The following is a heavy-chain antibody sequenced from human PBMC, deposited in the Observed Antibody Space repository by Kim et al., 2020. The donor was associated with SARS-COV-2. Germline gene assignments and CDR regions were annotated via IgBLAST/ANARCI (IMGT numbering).Heavy chain of an antibody. Sequence: GGSLRLSCAASGFTFSSYSMNWVRQAPGKGLEWVSSISSSSSYIYYADSVKGRFTISRDNAKNSLYLQMNSLRAEDTAVYDCARAPRGDIVVVPAASGMEVWGQGTTVSVS. CDR3: ARAPRGDIVVVPAASGMEV. J-gene: IGHJ6*02. V-gene: IGHV3-21*04. CDR2: ISSSSSYI. CDR1: GFTFSSYS. D-gene: IGHD2-2*01.